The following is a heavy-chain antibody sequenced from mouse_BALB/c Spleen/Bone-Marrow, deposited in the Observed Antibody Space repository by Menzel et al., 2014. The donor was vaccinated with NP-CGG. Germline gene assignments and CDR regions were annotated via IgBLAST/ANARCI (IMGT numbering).Heavy chain of an antibody. Sequence: EVKVVESGGGLVQPGESLKLSCESNEYELPSHDMSWVRKTPEKRLELVAAINSDGGSTYYPDTMERRFIISRDNTKKTLYLQMSSLRSEDTALYYCARSSTMYWYFDVWGAGTTVTVSS. CDR3: ARSSTMYWYFDV. V-gene: IGHV5-2*01. CDR1: EYELPSHD. J-gene: IGHJ1*01. CDR2: INSDGGST. D-gene: IGHD2-1*01.